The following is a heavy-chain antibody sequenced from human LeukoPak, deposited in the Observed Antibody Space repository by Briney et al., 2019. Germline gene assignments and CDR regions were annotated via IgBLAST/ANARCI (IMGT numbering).Heavy chain of an antibody. V-gene: IGHV4-59*08. J-gene: IGHJ4*02. CDR3: ARPGAKWYSYGPFDY. Sequence: PSETLSLTCTVSGGSISSYYWSWIRQPPGKGLEWIGYIYYSGGTNYNPSLKSRVTISVDTSKNQFSLKLSSVTAADTAIYYCARPGAKWYSYGPFDYWGQGTLVTVSS. CDR2: IYYSGGT. D-gene: IGHD5-18*01. CDR1: GGSISSYY.